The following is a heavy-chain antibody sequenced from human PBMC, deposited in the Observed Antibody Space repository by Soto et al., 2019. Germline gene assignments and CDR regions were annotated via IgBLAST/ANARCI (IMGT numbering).Heavy chain of an antibody. CDR1: GGPMNNFY. CDR2: LLSSGST. D-gene: IGHD3-10*01. CDR3: ARAKVIRGVPTIDY. J-gene: IGHJ4*02. Sequence: PSETLSLTCTVSGGPMNNFYWTWVRQSPEKTLEWIGNLLSSGSTNYNPSLKSPVTISGDMSKKQFSLKLTSVTAADTAVYYCARAKVIRGVPTIDYWGQGLLVTVSS. V-gene: IGHV4-59*01.